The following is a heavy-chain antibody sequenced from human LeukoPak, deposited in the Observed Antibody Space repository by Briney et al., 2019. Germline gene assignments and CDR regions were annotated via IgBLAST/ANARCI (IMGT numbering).Heavy chain of an antibody. D-gene: IGHD6-6*01. CDR3: ARDSTSIAARLDY. J-gene: IGHJ4*02. Sequence: GGSLRLSCAASGFTFSSYSMNWVRQAPGKGLEWVSYISSSSSYIYYADSVKGRFTISRDNAKNSLYLQMNSLRAEDTAVYYCARDSTSIAARLDYWGQGTLVTVSS. V-gene: IGHV3-21*05. CDR2: ISSSSSYI. CDR1: GFTFSSYS.